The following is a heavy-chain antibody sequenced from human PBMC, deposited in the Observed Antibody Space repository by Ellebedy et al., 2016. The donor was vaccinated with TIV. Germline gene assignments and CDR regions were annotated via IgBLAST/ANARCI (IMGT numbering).Heavy chain of an antibody. Sequence: GESLKISCEASGFTFSYYWMHWVRQAPGKGLVWVSRVNGGGVSTSYSDSVKGRFTISRDKAKKTLYLQMNSLRAEDTAVYYCTRTLTSYYFDYWGQGALVTVSS. CDR1: GFTFSYYW. CDR3: TRTLTSYYFDY. J-gene: IGHJ4*02. D-gene: IGHD2-21*02. V-gene: IGHV3-74*01. CDR2: VNGGGVST.